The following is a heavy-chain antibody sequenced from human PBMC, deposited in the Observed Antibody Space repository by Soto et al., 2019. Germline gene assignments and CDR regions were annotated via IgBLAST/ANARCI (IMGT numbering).Heavy chain of an antibody. CDR1: GFTFSSYS. CDR2: IWFDGSNK. V-gene: IGHV3-33*08. D-gene: IGHD5-12*01. CDR3: ARDHSGYYFDY. Sequence: GGSLRLSCAASGFTFSSYSMNWVRQAPGKGLEWVAVIWFDGSNKYYADSVKGRFTISRDDSKNTLYLQMNSLRAEDTAVYYCARDHSGYYFDYWGQGALVTVSS. J-gene: IGHJ4*02.